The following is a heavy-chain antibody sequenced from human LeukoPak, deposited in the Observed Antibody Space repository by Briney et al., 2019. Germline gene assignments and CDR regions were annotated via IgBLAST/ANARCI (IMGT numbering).Heavy chain of an antibody. Sequence: SQTLSLTCTVSGGSISSGDYYWSWIRQPPGKGLEWIGYIYYSGSTYYNPSLKSRVTISVDTSKNQFSLKLSSVTAADTAVYYCARGTMVRGVTPQGWFDPWGQGTLVTVSS. D-gene: IGHD3-10*01. CDR3: ARGTMVRGVTPQGWFDP. J-gene: IGHJ5*02. CDR2: IYYSGST. CDR1: GGSISSGDYY. V-gene: IGHV4-30-4*01.